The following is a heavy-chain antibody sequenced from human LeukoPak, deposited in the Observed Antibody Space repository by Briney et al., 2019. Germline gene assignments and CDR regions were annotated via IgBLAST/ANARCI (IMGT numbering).Heavy chain of an antibody. V-gene: IGHV4-4*07. CDR2: IYTSGST. J-gene: IGHJ6*02. CDR1: GGSISSYY. Sequence: TSETLSLTWTVTGGSISSYYWSCIRQPAGKGLEWIGRIYTSGSTNYNLSLKRRVTMSVDTSKNQFSLKLSSVTAADTAVYYCASGNYYGSGSYYNARNYYYYGMDVWGQGSTVTVSS. CDR3: ASGNYYGSGSYYNARNYYYYGMDV. D-gene: IGHD3-10*01.